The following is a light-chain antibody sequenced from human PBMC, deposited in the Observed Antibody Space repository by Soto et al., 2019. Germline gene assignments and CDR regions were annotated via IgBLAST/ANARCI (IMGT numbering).Light chain of an antibody. V-gene: IGLV2-8*01. Sequence: QSVLTQPPSASGSPGQSVTISCTGTSSDVGAYNYLSWYQQHPGKAPKLMIYEVSKRPSGVPDRFSGSKSGNTASLTVSGLQAEDEADYYCSSYAGSNNYDFGTGTKLTVL. CDR3: SSYAGSNNYD. CDR2: EVS. J-gene: IGLJ1*01. CDR1: SSDVGAYNY.